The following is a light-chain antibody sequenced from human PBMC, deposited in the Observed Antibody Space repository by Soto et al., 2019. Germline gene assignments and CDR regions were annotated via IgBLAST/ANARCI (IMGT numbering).Light chain of an antibody. V-gene: IGKV1-39*01. CDR2: GAS. CDR3: QQTYSTPGYT. CDR1: QSISNF. J-gene: IGKJ2*01. Sequence: DIQMTQSPSSLSASVGVRVTITCRASQSISNFLNWYQQKPGKAPKLLIYGASTLQSGVPSRFSGGGSGTDFTLTISSLQPEDFATYYCQQTYSTPGYTFAQGTKLEIK.